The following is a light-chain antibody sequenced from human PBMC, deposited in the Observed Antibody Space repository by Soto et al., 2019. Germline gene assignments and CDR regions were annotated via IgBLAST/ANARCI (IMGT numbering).Light chain of an antibody. V-gene: IGLV2-23*01. J-gene: IGLJ2*01. CDR3: CSYAGSRTFVV. CDR2: EGS. Sequence: QSVLTQPASVSGSPGQSITIPCTGTSSDVGSHNLVSWYQQHPGKAPKLMIYEGSKRPSGVSDRFSGSKSGNTASLTISGLQAEDEADYYCCSYAGSRTFVVFGGGTKLTVL. CDR1: SSDVGSHNL.